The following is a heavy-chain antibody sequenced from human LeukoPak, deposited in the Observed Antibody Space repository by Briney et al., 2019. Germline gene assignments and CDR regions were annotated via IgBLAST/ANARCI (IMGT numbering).Heavy chain of an antibody. CDR2: IIPILGIA. D-gene: IGHD3-10*01. Sequence: SVKVSCKASGGTFSSYTISWVRQAPGQGLEWMGRIIPILGIANYAQKFQGRVTITADKSTSTAYMELSSLRSEDTAVYYCARTMVRGVMSMYYFDYWGQGTLATVSS. V-gene: IGHV1-69*02. CDR3: ARTMVRGVMSMYYFDY. CDR1: GGTFSSYT. J-gene: IGHJ4*02.